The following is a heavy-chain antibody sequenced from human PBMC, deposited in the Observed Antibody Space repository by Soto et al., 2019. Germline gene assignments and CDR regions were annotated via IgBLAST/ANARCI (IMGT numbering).Heavy chain of an antibody. CDR1: GFTFSDHY. CDR3: ARDRIAAAAYFDY. Sequence: GGSLRLSCAASGFTFSDHYMDWVRQAPGEGLEWVGRIRYKAYSYTTEYADSVKGRFTISRDNSKNTLYLQMNSLRAEDTAVYYCARDRIAAAAYFDYWGQGTLVTVSS. J-gene: IGHJ4*02. D-gene: IGHD6-13*01. CDR2: IRYKAYSYTT. V-gene: IGHV3-72*01.